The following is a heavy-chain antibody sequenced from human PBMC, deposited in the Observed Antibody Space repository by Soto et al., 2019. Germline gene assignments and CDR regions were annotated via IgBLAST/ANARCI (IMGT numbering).Heavy chain of an antibody. CDR3: AKDSNGDYIVGAFDI. J-gene: IGHJ3*02. CDR1: GFTFSSYA. Sequence: EVQLLESGGGLVQPGGSLRLSCAASGFTFSSYAMSWVRQAPGKGLEWVSAISGSGGSTYYADTVKGRFTISRDNSKNPLYLQMNSLRAEDTAVYYCAKDSNGDYIVGAFDIWGQGTMVTVSS. V-gene: IGHV3-23*01. D-gene: IGHD4-17*01. CDR2: ISGSGGST.